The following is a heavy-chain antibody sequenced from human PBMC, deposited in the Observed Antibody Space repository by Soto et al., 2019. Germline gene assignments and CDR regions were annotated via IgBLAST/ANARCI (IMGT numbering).Heavy chain of an antibody. CDR2: ISSTTNYI. Sequence: PGGSLRLSCAACGFTFTRYSMNWVRQAPGKGLEWVSSISSTTNYIYYADSMKGRFTVSRDNAKNSVYLEMNSLSAEDTAVYYCARESEDLTSNFDYWGQGTLVTVS. J-gene: IGHJ4*02. CDR1: GFTFTRYS. V-gene: IGHV3-21*01. CDR3: ARESEDLTSNFDY.